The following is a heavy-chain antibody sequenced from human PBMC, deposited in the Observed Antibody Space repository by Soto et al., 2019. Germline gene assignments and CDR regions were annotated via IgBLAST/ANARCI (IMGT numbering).Heavy chain of an antibody. V-gene: IGHV4-34*01. J-gene: IGHJ3*02. CDR2: INHSGST. CDR1: GGSFSGYY. CDR3: ATKYYRDYGAFDI. Sequence: SETLSLTCAVYGGSFSGYYWSWIRQPPGKGLEWIGEINHSGSTNYNPSLKSRVTISVDTSKNQFSLKLSSVTAADTAVYYCATKYYRDYGAFDIWGQGTMVTVSS. D-gene: IGHD4-17*01.